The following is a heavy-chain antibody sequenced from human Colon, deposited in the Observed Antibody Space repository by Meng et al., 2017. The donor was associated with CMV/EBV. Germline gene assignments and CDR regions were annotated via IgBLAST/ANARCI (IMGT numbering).Heavy chain of an antibody. Sequence: SETLSLTCNVPGASISSMIYYWGWIRQSPGKGLEWIGSIYYSGTTYHSPSFKSRVTISIDTSKNQFSLRLRSVTVADTAVYYCARSSGYKAFLDYWGLGMQVTVSS. CDR2: IYYSGTT. V-gene: IGHV4-39*07. J-gene: IGHJ4*02. CDR1: GASISSMIYY. CDR3: ARSSGYKAFLDY. D-gene: IGHD5-12*01.